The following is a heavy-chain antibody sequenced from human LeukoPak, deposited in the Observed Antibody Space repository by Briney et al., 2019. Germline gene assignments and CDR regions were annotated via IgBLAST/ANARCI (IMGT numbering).Heavy chain of an antibody. CDR2: INHSGST. J-gene: IGHJ5*02. CDR3: ARDLVVPPYSWFDP. V-gene: IGHV4-34*01. D-gene: IGHD2-2*01. Sequence: SETLSLTCAVYGGSFSGYYWSWIRQPPGKGLEWIGEINHSGSTNYNPSLKSRVTISVDTSKNQFSLKLSSVTAADTAVYYCARDLVVPPYSWFDPWGQGTLVTVSS. CDR1: GGSFSGYY.